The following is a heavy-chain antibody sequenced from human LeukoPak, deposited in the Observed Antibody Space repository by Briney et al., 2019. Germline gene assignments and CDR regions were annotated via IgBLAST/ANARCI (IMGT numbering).Heavy chain of an antibody. D-gene: IGHD1-26*01. CDR3: ARVGVGATSAFDI. J-gene: IGHJ3*02. CDR2: INPSGGST. V-gene: IGHV1-46*01. Sequence: TSVKVSCKASGYTFTSYYMHWVRQAPGQGLEWMGIINPSGGSTSYAQKLQGRVTMTTGTSTSTAYMELRSLRSDDTAVYYCARVGVGATSAFDIWGQGTMVTVSS. CDR1: GYTFTSYY.